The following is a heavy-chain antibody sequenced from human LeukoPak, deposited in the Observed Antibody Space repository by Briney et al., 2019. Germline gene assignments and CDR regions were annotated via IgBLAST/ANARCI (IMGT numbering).Heavy chain of an antibody. V-gene: IGHV5-51*03. CDR1: GYSFTSYW. Sequence: RPGESLKISCKGSGYSFTSYWIGWVRQMPEKGLEWVGIIFPGDSDTRYSPSFQGQVTISADKSISAAYLQWSSLKASDTAMYFCARRPCSSIRCYFVYWGKGTLVTVSS. J-gene: IGHJ4*02. CDR2: IFPGDSDT. CDR3: ARRPCSSIRCYFVY. D-gene: IGHD2-2*01.